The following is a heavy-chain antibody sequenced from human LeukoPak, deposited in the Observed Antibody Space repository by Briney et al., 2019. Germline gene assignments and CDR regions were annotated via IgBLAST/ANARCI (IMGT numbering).Heavy chain of an antibody. J-gene: IGHJ4*02. CDR2: INHSGST. D-gene: IGHD6-13*01. CDR1: GGSFSGYY. Sequence: TETLSLTCAVYGGSFSGYYWSWIRQPPGKGLEWIGEINHSGSTNYNPSLKSRVTISVDTSKNQFSLKLSSVTAADTAVYYCAAAAGLYYFDYWGQGTLVTVSS. CDR3: AAAAGLYYFDY. V-gene: IGHV4-34*01.